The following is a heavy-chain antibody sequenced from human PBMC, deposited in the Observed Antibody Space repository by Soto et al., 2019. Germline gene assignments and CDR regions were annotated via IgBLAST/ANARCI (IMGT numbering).Heavy chain of an antibody. Sequence: GGSLRLSCAASGFTFSSYAMHWVRQAPGKGLEWVAVISYDGSNKYYADSVKGRFTIFRDNSKNTLYLQMNSLRAEDTAVYYCARDYYYGMDVWGQGTTVTVSS. CDR3: ARDYYYGMDV. CDR1: GFTFSSYA. V-gene: IGHV3-30-3*01. J-gene: IGHJ6*02. CDR2: ISYDGSNK.